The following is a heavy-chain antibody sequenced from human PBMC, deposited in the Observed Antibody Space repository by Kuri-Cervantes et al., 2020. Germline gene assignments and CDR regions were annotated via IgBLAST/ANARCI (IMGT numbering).Heavy chain of an antibody. CDR2: ISGSGGST. CDR1: GLTFSSYA. V-gene: IGHV3-23*01. J-gene: IGHJ4*02. Sequence: GESLKISCAASGLTFSSYAMSWVRQAPGKGLEWVSAISGSGGSTYYADSVKGRFTISRDNSKNTLYLQMNSLRAEDTAVYYCAKVRRITIFGVVTAFDYWGQGTLVTVSS. D-gene: IGHD3-3*01. CDR3: AKVRRITIFGVVTAFDY.